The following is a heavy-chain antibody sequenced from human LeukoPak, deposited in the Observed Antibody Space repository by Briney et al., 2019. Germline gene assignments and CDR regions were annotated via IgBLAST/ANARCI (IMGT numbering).Heavy chain of an antibody. D-gene: IGHD3-22*01. Sequence: GGSLRLSCAASGFTVSSNYMSWVRQAPGKGLEWVSVIYSGGSTYYADSVKGRFTISRDNSKNTLYLQMNSLRAEDTAVYYCARGRFNYDSTGYSSFYYWGQGTLVTVSS. CDR2: IYSGGST. CDR3: ARGRFNYDSTGYSSFYY. J-gene: IGHJ4*02. CDR1: GFTVSSNY. V-gene: IGHV3-53*01.